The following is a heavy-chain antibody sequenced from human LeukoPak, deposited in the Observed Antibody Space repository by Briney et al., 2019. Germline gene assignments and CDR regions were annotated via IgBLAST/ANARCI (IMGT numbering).Heavy chain of an antibody. V-gene: IGHV3-21*01. CDR2: MSGSDTGS. Sequence: IPGGSLRLSCVASGFTLSSHSMSWVRQAPGKGLEWVSAMSGSDTGSWYADSVKGRSTISRDNAKNSLYLQINSLRAEDTAVYYCARDPLAVYVWGSYHPEGPRNFDYWGQGTLVTVSS. CDR3: ARDPLAVYVWGSYHPEGPRNFDY. CDR1: GFTLSSHS. D-gene: IGHD3-16*02. J-gene: IGHJ4*02.